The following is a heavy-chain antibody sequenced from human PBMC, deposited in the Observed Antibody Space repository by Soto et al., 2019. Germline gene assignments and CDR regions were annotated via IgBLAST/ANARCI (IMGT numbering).Heavy chain of an antibody. V-gene: IGHV4-59*01. D-gene: IGHD3-10*01. J-gene: IGHJ6*02. CDR2: IYYSGET. CDR3: ARDQGGEFLKGSGMDV. Sequence: QVQLQESGPGLVKPSETLSLTCTVSGDSISRYYWSWIRLSPGKGLEWIGYIYYSGETNYNPSVKSGVTISVARPRNPFSSKLSSVPAAATAVYYCARDQGGEFLKGSGMDVWGQGTTVTVSS. CDR1: GDSISRYY.